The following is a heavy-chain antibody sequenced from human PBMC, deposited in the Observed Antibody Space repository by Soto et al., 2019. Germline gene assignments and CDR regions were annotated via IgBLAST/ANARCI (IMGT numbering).Heavy chain of an antibody. CDR3: ARAPPYDILTGYSEFDY. CDR2: INAGNGNT. D-gene: IGHD3-9*01. Sequence: ASVKVSCKASVYTFTSYAMHWVRQAHGQRLEWMGWINAGNGNTKYSQKFQGRVTITRDTSASTAYMELSSLRSEDTAVYYCARAPPYDILTGYSEFDYWGQGTLVTVSS. CDR1: VYTFTSYA. V-gene: IGHV1-3*01. J-gene: IGHJ4*02.